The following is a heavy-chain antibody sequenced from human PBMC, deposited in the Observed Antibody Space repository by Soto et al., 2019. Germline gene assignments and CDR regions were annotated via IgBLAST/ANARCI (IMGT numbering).Heavy chain of an antibody. CDR2: IAVGGNNR. D-gene: IGHD3-16*02. V-gene: IGHV3-74*01. CDR1: GFTFISHW. CDR3: VRGIYRKFGMDV. J-gene: IGHJ6*02. Sequence: EVQLVESGGGLVQPGGSLRLSCAASGFTFISHWIHWVRQTPGTGLVWVSRIAVGGNNRNYADSVKGRFTISRDNAKNTVYLQMNSLRADDTAVYYCVRGIYRKFGMDVWGQGTTV.